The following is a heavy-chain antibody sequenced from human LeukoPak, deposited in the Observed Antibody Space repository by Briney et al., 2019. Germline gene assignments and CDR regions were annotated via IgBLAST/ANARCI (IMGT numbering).Heavy chain of an antibody. D-gene: IGHD4-23*01. V-gene: IGHV3-15*01. Sequence: PGGSLRLSCAASGFTLSNVWMSWVRQAPGKGLEWVGRIKGKTDGGTTDYAAPVKGRFTISRDDSKNTLYLQMNSLKTEDTAVYYCTTEFGGQVYWGQGTLVTVSS. CDR2: IKGKTDGGTT. J-gene: IGHJ4*02. CDR3: TTEFGGQVY. CDR1: GFTLSNVW.